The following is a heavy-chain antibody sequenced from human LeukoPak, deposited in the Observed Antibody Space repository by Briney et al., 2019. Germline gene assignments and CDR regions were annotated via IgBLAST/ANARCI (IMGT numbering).Heavy chain of an antibody. J-gene: IGHJ6*02. CDR1: GYTFTSYA. CDR3: ATGTGYCSGGSCYNYYYGMDV. Sequence: EASVKVSCKASGYTFTSYAMHWVRQAPGQRLEWMGWINAGNGNTKYLQKFQGRVTMTEDTSTDTAYMELSSLRSEDTAVYYCATGTGYCSGGSCYNYYYGMDVWGQGTTVTVSS. V-gene: IGHV1-3*01. CDR2: INAGNGNT. D-gene: IGHD2-15*01.